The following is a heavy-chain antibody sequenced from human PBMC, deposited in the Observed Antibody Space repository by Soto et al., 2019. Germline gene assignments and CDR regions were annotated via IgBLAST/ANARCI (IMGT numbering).Heavy chain of an antibody. CDR1: GGSISSSSYY. CDR2: IYYSGST. Sequence: SETLSLTCTVSGGSISSSSYYWGWIRQPPGKGLEWIGSIYYSGSTYYNPSLKSRVTISVDTSKNQFSLKLSSVTAADTAVYYCASVGRTTGYYYGMDVWGQGTTVTVSS. D-gene: IGHD1-7*01. V-gene: IGHV4-39*01. J-gene: IGHJ6*02. CDR3: ASVGRTTGYYYGMDV.